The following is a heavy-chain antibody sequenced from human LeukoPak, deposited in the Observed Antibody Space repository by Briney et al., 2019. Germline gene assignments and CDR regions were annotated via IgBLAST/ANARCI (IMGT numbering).Heavy chain of an antibody. J-gene: IGHJ6*03. CDR3: ARERASSGYFFYYYYMDV. Sequence: KPSETLSLTCTVSGGSVSSYYWSWIRQPAGKGLEWIGRIYTSGSTNYNPSLKSRVTMSVDTSKNQSSLKLSSVTAADTAVYYCARERASSGYFFYYYYMDVWGKGTTVTVSS. CDR2: IYTSGST. D-gene: IGHD3-22*01. V-gene: IGHV4-4*07. CDR1: GGSVSSYY.